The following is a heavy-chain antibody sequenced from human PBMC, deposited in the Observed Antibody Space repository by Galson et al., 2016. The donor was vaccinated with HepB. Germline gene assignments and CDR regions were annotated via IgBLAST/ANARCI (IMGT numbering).Heavy chain of an antibody. CDR1: GFTFSDYY. J-gene: IGHJ4*02. Sequence: SLRLSCAAPGFTFSDYYISWIRQAPGKGLEWLSYTSSTGHTNHADSIKGRFTISRHNAKNSLFLQMDSLRAEDTAVYYCARGRSFYGYFYCWGQGTLVTVSS. CDR3: ARGRSFYGYFYC. V-gene: IGHV3-11*06. D-gene: IGHD1-26*01. CDR2: TSSTGHT.